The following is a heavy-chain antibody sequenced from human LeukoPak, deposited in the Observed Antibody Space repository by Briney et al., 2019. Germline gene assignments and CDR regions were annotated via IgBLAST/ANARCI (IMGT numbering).Heavy chain of an antibody. V-gene: IGHV6-1*01. Sequence: SRTHSLTCAISGDSVSSNSAAWNWIRQSPSRGLEWLGRTYYRSKWYNDYAVSVKSRITINPDTSKNQFSLQLNSVTPEDTAVYYCARALGAEGWFDPWGQGTLVTVSS. CDR1: GDSVSSNSAA. CDR2: TYYRSKWYN. D-gene: IGHD3-16*01. J-gene: IGHJ5*02. CDR3: ARALGAEGWFDP.